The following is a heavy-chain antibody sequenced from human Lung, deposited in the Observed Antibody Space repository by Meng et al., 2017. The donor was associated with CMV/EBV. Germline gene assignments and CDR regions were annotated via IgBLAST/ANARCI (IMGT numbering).Heavy chain of an antibody. CDR2: INASGGNT. CDR3: ARGQGSTFGTGYGMDV. D-gene: IGHD3-3*01. Sequence: ASVXVSCKASGYTFTYYYIHWVRQAPGQGLEWMGIINASGGNTNYAQKFQGRVTMSRDTSTSTVYMELSSLRSEDTAVYYCARGQGSTFGTGYGMDVWGQGXTVTVSS. CDR1: GYTFTYYY. J-gene: IGHJ6*02. V-gene: IGHV1-46*01.